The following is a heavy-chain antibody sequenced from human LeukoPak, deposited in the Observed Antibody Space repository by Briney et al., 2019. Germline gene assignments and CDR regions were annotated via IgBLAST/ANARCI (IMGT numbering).Heavy chain of an antibody. CDR2: ISGSGGST. CDR1: GFTFSSYA. CDR3: AKGPILRQSTDY. V-gene: IGHV3-23*01. Sequence: GGSLRLSCAASGFTFSSYAMSWVRQAPGKGLEWVSAISGSGGSTYCADSVKGRFTISRDNSKNTLYLQMNSLRAEDTAVYYCAKGPILRQSTDYWGQGTLVTVSS. J-gene: IGHJ4*02. D-gene: IGHD5/OR15-5a*01.